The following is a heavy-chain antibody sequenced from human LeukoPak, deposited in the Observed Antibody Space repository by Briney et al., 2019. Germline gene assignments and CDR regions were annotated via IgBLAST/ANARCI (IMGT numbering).Heavy chain of an antibody. Sequence: GGSPRLSCAAPGFTFDDYGMSWVRQAPGKGLEWVSGMNWNGGSTGYADSVKGRFTISRDNAKNSLYLQTNSLRAEDTALYYCVRGGHCSGGSCYFPAFDIWGQGTMVTVSS. CDR2: MNWNGGST. V-gene: IGHV3-20*04. D-gene: IGHD2-15*01. CDR1: GFTFDDYG. CDR3: VRGGHCSGGSCYFPAFDI. J-gene: IGHJ3*02.